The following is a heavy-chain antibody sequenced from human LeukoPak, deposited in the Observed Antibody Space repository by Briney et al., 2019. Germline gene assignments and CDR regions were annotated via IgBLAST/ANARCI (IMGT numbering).Heavy chain of an antibody. CDR1: GFTFSNYW. D-gene: IGHD4-17*01. J-gene: IGHJ4*02. CDR2: IKPDGSAQ. Sequence: GLSLRLSCAASGFTFSNYWMTWLRQAPGKGLEWVANIKPDGSAQYYVDSVQGRFTISRDNAKNSVYLQMNSLRAEDTAVYYCARDYGDSYWGQRALVTVSS. V-gene: IGHV3-7*04. CDR3: ARDYGDSY.